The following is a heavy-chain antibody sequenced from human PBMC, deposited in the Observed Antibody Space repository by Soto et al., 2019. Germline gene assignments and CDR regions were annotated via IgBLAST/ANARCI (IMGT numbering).Heavy chain of an antibody. Sequence: PGGSLGLSCAASGFIFSDHYMALVRQAPGNGLEWIGRVRDKAYGYTTEYAASVRGRCTVSRDDSKNSLDLQMNSLQIEDTAMYYCVRNLASGGTYYIDYWGQGTLVTVSS. J-gene: IGHJ4*02. CDR1: GFIFSDHY. V-gene: IGHV3-72*01. D-gene: IGHD1-26*01. CDR3: VRNLASGGTYYIDY. CDR2: VRDKAYGYTT.